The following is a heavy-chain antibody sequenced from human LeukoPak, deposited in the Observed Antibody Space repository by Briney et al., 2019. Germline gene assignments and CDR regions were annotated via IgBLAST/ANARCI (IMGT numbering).Heavy chain of an antibody. Sequence: PGGSMRLSCAASGFTFSSYSMNWVRQAPGKGLEWVSSISSSSSYIYYADSVKGRFTISRDNAKNSLYLQMNSLRAEDTAVYYCAKDKYDFWSGYLDYWGQGTLVTVSS. CDR1: GFTFSSYS. CDR3: AKDKYDFWSGYLDY. D-gene: IGHD3-3*01. CDR2: ISSSSSYI. V-gene: IGHV3-21*01. J-gene: IGHJ4*02.